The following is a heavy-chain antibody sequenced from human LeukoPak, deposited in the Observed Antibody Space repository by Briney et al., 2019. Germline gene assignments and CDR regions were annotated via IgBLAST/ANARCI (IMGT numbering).Heavy chain of an antibody. J-gene: IGHJ4*02. D-gene: IGHD2-15*01. CDR1: GFTFSSYG. CDR3: AKDDGYCSGGSCSAPY. CDR2: IRYDGSNK. V-gene: IGHV3-30*02. Sequence: PGGTLRLSCAASGFTFSSYGMHWVRQAPGKGLEWVAFIRYDGSNKYYADSVKGRFTISRDNSKNTLYLQMNSLRAEDTAVYYCAKDDGYCSGGSCSAPYWGQGTLVTVSS.